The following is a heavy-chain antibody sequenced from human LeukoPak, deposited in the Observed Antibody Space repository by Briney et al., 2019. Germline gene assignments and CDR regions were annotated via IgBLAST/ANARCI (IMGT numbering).Heavy chain of an antibody. CDR2: IQSDGSRT. CDR1: GFTFTGSW. J-gene: IGHJ6*02. Sequence: GESLSLSCPAAGFTFTGSWMHWVRQPPGKGLVWVSRIQSDGSRTTYADSMKGRFTISRDNAKNDLYLQMNSLRAEDTAVYYCVRDTYYNGMDVWGQGTTVTVSS. CDR3: VRDTYYNGMDV. V-gene: IGHV3-74*01.